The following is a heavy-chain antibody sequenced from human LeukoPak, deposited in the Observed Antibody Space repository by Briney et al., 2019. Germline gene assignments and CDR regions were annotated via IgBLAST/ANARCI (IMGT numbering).Heavy chain of an antibody. CDR1: GGSISSYY. CDR2: IYYSGST. D-gene: IGHD1/OR15-1a*01. CDR3: GGGGDWNIDY. J-gene: IGHJ4*02. V-gene: IGHV4-59*01. Sequence: PSETLSLTCTVSGGSISSYYWSWIRQPPGKGLEWIGYIYYSGSTNYNPSLKSRVTISVDTSKNQFSLKLSSVTAADTAVYYWGGGGDWNIDYWGQGTLVTVSS.